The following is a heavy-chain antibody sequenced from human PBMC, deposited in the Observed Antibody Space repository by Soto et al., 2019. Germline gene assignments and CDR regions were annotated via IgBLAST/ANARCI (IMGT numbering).Heavy chain of an antibody. CDR2: ISYDGSNK. CDR3: AKDCLSRIVGATSPGY. D-gene: IGHD1-26*01. Sequence: GGSLRLSCAASGFTFSSDGMHWVRQAPGKGLEWVAVISYDGSNKYYADSVKDRFTISRDNSKNTLYLQMNSLRAEDTAVYYCAKDCLSRIVGATSPGYWGQGTLVTVSS. V-gene: IGHV3-30*18. J-gene: IGHJ4*02. CDR1: GFTFSSDG.